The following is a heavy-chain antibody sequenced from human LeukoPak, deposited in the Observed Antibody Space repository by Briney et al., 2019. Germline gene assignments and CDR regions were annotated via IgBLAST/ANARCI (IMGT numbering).Heavy chain of an antibody. Sequence: PGGSLRLSCAASGFTFSSYAMSWVRQDKGKGLEWVSAISGSGGSTYYADSVKGRFTISRDNSKNTLYLQMNSLRAEDTAVYYCAKDLYTEGYGSGSYQWPADYWGQGTLVTVSS. D-gene: IGHD3-10*01. J-gene: IGHJ4*02. V-gene: IGHV3-23*01. CDR1: GFTFSSYA. CDR2: ISGSGGST. CDR3: AKDLYTEGYGSGSYQWPADY.